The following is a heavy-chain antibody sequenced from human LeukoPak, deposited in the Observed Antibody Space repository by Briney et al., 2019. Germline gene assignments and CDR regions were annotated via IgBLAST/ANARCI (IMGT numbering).Heavy chain of an antibody. D-gene: IGHD2-15*01. Sequence: VASVKVSCKASGYTFTSYGISWVRQAPGQGLEWMGWISAHNGDTNYAQKFQGRVTMTTDTSTSTAYMELRSLRSDDTAVYYCAREGYCSGGTCLVPDFFDYWGQGALVTVSS. J-gene: IGHJ4*02. V-gene: IGHV1-18*01. CDR1: GYTFTSYG. CDR3: AREGYCSGGTCLVPDFFDY. CDR2: ISAHNGDT.